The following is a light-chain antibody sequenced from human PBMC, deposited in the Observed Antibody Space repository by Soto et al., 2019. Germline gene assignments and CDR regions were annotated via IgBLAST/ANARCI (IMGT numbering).Light chain of an antibody. CDR1: QSVNSN. CDR3: QQYYSWPPLA. V-gene: IGKV3-15*01. J-gene: IGKJ4*01. CDR2: GAS. Sequence: EIVMTQSPATLSVSPGERATLSCRASQSVNSNLAWYHQKPGQAPRLLIYGASTRATGIPARFSGSGSGTQFTLTISSVQSEDFAVYYCQQYYSWPPLAFGGGTKVEIK.